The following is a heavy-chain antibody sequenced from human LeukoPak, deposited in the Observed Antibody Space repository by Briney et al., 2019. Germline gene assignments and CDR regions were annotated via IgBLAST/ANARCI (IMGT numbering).Heavy chain of an antibody. J-gene: IGHJ4*02. CDR2: INHSGST. V-gene: IGHV4-34*01. Sequence: SETLSLNCAVYCGSFSGYYWSCSRHPPGKGLEWIAEINHSGSTNYNPPRKSRVTISVDTSKNQFSLKLSSVTAADTAVYYCARGRGVGYCSSNSCYSLLYWGQGTLVTVSS. CDR3: ARGRGVGYCSSNSCYSLLY. CDR1: CGSFSGYY. D-gene: IGHD2-2*01.